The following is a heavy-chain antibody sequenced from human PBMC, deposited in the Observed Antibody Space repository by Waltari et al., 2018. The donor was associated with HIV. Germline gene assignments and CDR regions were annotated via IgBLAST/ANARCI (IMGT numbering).Heavy chain of an antibody. CDR2: INPNSGGT. V-gene: IGHV1-2*02. J-gene: IGHJ4*02. CDR1: GYTFTGYY. CDR3: ARDQGGIAVAGTPGDY. D-gene: IGHD6-19*01. Sequence: QVQLVQSGAEVKKPGASVKVSCKASGYTFTGYYMHWLRQATGQGLEGVGWINPNSGGTNYAQKFQGRVTMTRDTSISTAYMELSRLRSDDTAVYYCARDQGGIAVAGTPGDYWGQGTLVTVSS.